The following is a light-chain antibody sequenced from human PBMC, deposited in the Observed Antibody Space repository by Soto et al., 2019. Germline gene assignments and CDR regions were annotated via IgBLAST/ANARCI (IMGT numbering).Light chain of an antibody. J-gene: IGKJ5*01. CDR1: QGISSY. CDR3: QQLNTLPFT. CDR2: AAS. Sequence: SSSFSASTGDRVTITCRASQGISSYLAWYQQKPGKAPKLLIYAASTLQSGVPPRFSGSGSGTEFTLTISGLLPEDFATYHCQQLNTLPFTFGQGTRLEIK. V-gene: IGKV1-8*01.